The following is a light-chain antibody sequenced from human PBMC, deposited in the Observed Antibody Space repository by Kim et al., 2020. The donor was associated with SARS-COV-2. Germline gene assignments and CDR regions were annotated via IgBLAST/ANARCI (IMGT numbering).Light chain of an antibody. CDR1: SSDVGGYNY. J-gene: IGLJ1*01. Sequence: GQSIIISCTGTSSDVGGYNYVSWYQQHPGKAPKLMIYDVSKRPSGVSNRFSGSKSGNTASLTISGLQAEDEADYYCSSYTSSSTLVFGTGTEVTVL. CDR3: SSYTSSSTLV. V-gene: IGLV2-14*04. CDR2: DVS.